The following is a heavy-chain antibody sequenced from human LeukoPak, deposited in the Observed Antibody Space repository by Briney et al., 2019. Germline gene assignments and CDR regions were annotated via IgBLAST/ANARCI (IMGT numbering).Heavy chain of an antibody. CDR1: GFTFSSYA. J-gene: IGHJ4*02. CDR3: AKVLTGSQDY. Sequence: GGSLRLSCEASGFTFSSYAMSWVRQAPGKGLEWLSTIGGGGENTYYADSVRGRFTISRDNSKNTVYLQMKSLRAEDTAVYFCAKVLTGSQDYWGQGTLVTVSS. V-gene: IGHV3-23*01. CDR2: IGGGGENT. D-gene: IGHD7-27*01.